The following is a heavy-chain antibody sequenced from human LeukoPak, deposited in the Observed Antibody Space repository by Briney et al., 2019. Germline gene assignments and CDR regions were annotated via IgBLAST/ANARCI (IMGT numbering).Heavy chain of an antibody. Sequence: QSGASLRLACAASAFTVSSYWTRWVRHAPGKGRVWVSRINTDGRTINYADSVEGRFTISRDIAKNTLYLQMNSLRAEDTAVYYCVRVAAGTGSFDIWGQGTMVTVSS. CDR3: VRVAAGTGSFDI. D-gene: IGHD6-13*01. CDR1: AFTVSSYW. CDR2: INTDGRTI. V-gene: IGHV3-74*01. J-gene: IGHJ3*02.